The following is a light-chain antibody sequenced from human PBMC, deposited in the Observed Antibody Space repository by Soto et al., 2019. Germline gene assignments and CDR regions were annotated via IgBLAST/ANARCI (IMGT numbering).Light chain of an antibody. Sequence: QSVLTQPPSVSGAPGQRVTISCTGSSSNIGAGFEVHWYQQLPGTAPKLLIYTNINRPSGVPDRFSGSRSGTSASLAITGLQAEDEADYYCQSYDSSLSGYVIFGGETNLTVL. CDR3: QSYDSSLSGYVI. CDR2: TNI. CDR1: SSNIGAGFE. J-gene: IGLJ2*01. V-gene: IGLV1-40*01.